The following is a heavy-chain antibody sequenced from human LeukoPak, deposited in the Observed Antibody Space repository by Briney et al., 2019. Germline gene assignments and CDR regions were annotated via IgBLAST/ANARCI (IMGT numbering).Heavy chain of an antibody. J-gene: IGHJ4*02. V-gene: IGHV4-34*01. CDR3: ARAEGIAAAPFDY. Sequence: SETLSLTCAVYGGSFSGYYWSWIRQPPGKGLEWIGEINHSGSTNYNPSLKSRVTISVDTSKNQFSLKLSSVTAADTAVYYCARAEGIAAAPFDYWGQGTLVTVSS. CDR1: GGSFSGYY. CDR2: INHSGST. D-gene: IGHD6-13*01.